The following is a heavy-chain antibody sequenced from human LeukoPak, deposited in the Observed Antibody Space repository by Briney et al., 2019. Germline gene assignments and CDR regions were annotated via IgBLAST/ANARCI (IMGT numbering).Heavy chain of an antibody. CDR1: GGTFSSYA. D-gene: IGHD2-2*01. Sequence: SVKVSCKASGGTFSSYAISWVRHAPGQGLEWMGGIIPIFGTANYAQKFQGRVTITADESTSTAYMELSSLRSEDTAVYYCARSSFGLPAAIRPIRYCGMDVWGQGTTVTVSS. V-gene: IGHV1-69*13. CDR2: IIPIFGTA. CDR3: ARSSFGLPAAIRPIRYCGMDV. J-gene: IGHJ6*02.